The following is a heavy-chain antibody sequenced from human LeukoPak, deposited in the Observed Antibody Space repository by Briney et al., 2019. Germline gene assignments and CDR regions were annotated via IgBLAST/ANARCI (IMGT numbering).Heavy chain of an antibody. V-gene: IGHV3-53*01. Sequence: PGGSLRLSCAASGLTVSRNYMSWVRQAPGKDLEWVSVIDSGDSTYYKDSVKGRFTISRDHSKNTVYLQMNSLRAEDTAVYYCARGGDGAGSVRSAFDIWGQGTMVTDTS. J-gene: IGHJ3*02. CDR1: GLTVSRNY. D-gene: IGHD4/OR15-4a*01. CDR2: IDSGDST. CDR3: ARGGDGAGSVRSAFDI.